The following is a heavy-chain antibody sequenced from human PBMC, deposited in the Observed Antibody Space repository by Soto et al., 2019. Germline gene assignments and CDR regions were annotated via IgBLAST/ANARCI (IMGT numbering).Heavy chain of an antibody. D-gene: IGHD4-17*01. J-gene: IGHJ3*02. CDR1: GFTFSSYS. CDR3: ARDPYGDGAFDI. Sequence: PGGSLRLSCAASGFTFSSYSMNWVRQAPAKGLEWVSSISSSSSYIYYADSVKGRFTISRDNAKNSLYLQMNSLRAEDTAVYYCARDPYGDGAFDIWGQGTMVTVSS. CDR2: ISSSSSYI. V-gene: IGHV3-21*01.